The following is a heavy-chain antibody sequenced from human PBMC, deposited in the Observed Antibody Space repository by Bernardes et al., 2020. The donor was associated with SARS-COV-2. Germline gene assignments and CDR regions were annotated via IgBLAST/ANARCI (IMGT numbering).Heavy chain of an antibody. J-gene: IGHJ5*02. CDR2: TSKGGLEI. CDR1: GINLGAYD. D-gene: IGHD3-22*01. Sequence: SLRLSCAASGINLGAYDIHWVRQAPGKGLEWVALTSKGGLEIAYSDNVRGRFTLSRDTAKKTVFLQMSGLSAEDTAVYYCATHDSTGYYYGAWGQGTRVTVSS. V-gene: IGHV3-30*03. CDR3: ATHDSTGYYYGA.